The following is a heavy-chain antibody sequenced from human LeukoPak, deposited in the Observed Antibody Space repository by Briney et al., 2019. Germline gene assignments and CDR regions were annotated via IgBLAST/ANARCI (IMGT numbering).Heavy chain of an antibody. Sequence: PGGSLRLSWAAAGFTFSTYGMHWVRQAPGKGLEWGAFIRYDGSNKYYADSVKGRFTISRDNSKNTLYLQMNSLRAEDTAVYYCATSVATTYPFDSWGQGTLVTVSS. CDR2: IRYDGSNK. D-gene: IGHD5-12*01. V-gene: IGHV3-30*02. CDR1: GFTFSTYG. CDR3: ATSVATTYPFDS. J-gene: IGHJ4*02.